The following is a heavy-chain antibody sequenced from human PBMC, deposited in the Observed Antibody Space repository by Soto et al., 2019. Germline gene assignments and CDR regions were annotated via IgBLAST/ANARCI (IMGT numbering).Heavy chain of an antibody. Sequence: GGSLRLSCAASGFTFSSYWMHWVRQAPGKGLVWVSRINSDGSSTSYADSVKGRFTISRDNAKNTLYLQMNSLRAEDTAVYYCARVIDYYDSSGYYPPDYWGQGTLVTVSS. CDR3: ARVIDYYDSSGYYPPDY. V-gene: IGHV3-74*01. J-gene: IGHJ4*02. D-gene: IGHD3-22*01. CDR2: INSDGSST. CDR1: GFTFSSYW.